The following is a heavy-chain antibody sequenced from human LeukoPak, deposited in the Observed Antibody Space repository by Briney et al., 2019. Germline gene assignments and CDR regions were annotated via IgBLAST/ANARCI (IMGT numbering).Heavy chain of an antibody. CDR1: GGSFSGYY. V-gene: IGHV4-34*01. D-gene: IGHD3-22*01. CDR2: INHSGST. CDR3: VRKYDSSGYHTDYFDY. J-gene: IGHJ4*02. Sequence: PSETLSLTCAVYGGSFSGYYWSWIRQPPGKGLEWIGEINHSGSTNYNPSLKSRVTISVDTSKNQFSLKLSSVTAADTAVYYCVRKYDSSGYHTDYFDYWGQGTLVTVSS.